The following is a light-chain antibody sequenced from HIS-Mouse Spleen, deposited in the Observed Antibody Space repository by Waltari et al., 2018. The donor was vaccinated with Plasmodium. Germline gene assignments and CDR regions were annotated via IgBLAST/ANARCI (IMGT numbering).Light chain of an antibody. CDR2: AAS. CDR3: QQSYSTPPT. CDR1: QRISSY. V-gene: IGKV1-39*01. Sequence: DIQMTQSPSSLSASVGDRVTITYRASQRISSYLNWYQQKPGKAPKLLIYAASSLQSGVPSRFSGSGSGTDFTLTISSLQPEDFATYYCQQSYSTPPTFGGGTKVEIK. J-gene: IGKJ4*01.